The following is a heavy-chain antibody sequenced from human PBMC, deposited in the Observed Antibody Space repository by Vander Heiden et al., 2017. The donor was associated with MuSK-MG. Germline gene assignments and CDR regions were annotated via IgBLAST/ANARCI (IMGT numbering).Heavy chain of an antibody. CDR2: IIPILGIA. J-gene: IGHJ4*02. V-gene: IGHV1-69*02. D-gene: IGHD3-3*01. CDR1: GGTFSSYT. CDR3: ARGQEGFTATFDY. Sequence: QVQLVQSGAEVKKPGSSVKVSCKASGGTFSSYTISWVRQAPGQGLEWMGRIIPILGIANYAQKVQGRVTITADKSTSTAYMELSRMRSEDTAVYYYARGQEGFTATFDYWGQGTLVTVSS.